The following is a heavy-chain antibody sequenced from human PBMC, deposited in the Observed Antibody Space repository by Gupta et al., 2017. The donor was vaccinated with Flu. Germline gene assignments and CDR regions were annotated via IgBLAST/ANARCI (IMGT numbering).Heavy chain of an antibody. Sequence: QLQLQESGPGLVKPSETLSLTCTVSAGSVSRSISYWGWVRQPPGKGSEWFGDMYFGGSANYNPSPGSRVTMSLETPNNQFSLNRRSGTAADTAVDFCARVRKGNLFDYWGPGTLVTVSS. V-gene: IGHV4-39*01. CDR3: ARVRKGNLFDY. J-gene: IGHJ4*02. D-gene: IGHD1-1*01. CDR2: MYFGGSA. CDR1: AGSVSRSISY.